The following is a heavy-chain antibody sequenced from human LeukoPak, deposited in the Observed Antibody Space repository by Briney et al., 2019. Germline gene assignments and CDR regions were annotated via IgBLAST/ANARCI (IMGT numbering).Heavy chain of an antibody. J-gene: IGHJ6*03. CDR2: IYTSGST. V-gene: IGHV4-4*07. Sequence: PSETLSLTCTVSGGSISTYYWSWIRQPAGKGLEWIGRIYTSGSTNYNPSLKSRVTMSVDTSKNQFSLKLSPVTAADTAVYYCVRVIGAPNYYYYMDVWGKGTTVTVSS. CDR1: GGSISTYY. D-gene: IGHD3-22*01. CDR3: VRVIGAPNYYYYMDV.